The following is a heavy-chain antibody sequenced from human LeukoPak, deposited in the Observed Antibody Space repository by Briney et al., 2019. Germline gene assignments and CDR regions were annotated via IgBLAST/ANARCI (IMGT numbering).Heavy chain of an antibody. V-gene: IGHV3-33*01. D-gene: IGHD1-26*01. CDR2: IWYDGSNK. CDR3: ARPRIVGATEGAFDI. Sequence: PGMSLSLSCATSGFTFSTYGMHWVRQAPGKGLERVAVIWYDGSNKYYADSVKGRSTISRDNSKNTLYLQMNSLRVEDTAVYYCARPRIVGATEGAFDIWGQGTMVTVSS. CDR1: GFTFSTYG. J-gene: IGHJ3*02.